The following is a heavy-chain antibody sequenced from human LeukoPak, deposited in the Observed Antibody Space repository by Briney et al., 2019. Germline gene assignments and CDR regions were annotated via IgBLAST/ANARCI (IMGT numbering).Heavy chain of an antibody. CDR3: ARSYDSSGYYRAAWGPRMDV. V-gene: IGHV1-18*01. D-gene: IGHD3-22*01. J-gene: IGHJ6*02. CDR1: GYTFTSYG. Sequence: ASVKVSCKASGYTFTSYGISWVRQAPGQGLEWMGWISAYNGNTNYAQKLQGRVTMTTDTSTSTAYMELRSLRSDDTAVYYCARSYDSSGYYRAAWGPRMDVWGQGTTVTVSS. CDR2: ISAYNGNT.